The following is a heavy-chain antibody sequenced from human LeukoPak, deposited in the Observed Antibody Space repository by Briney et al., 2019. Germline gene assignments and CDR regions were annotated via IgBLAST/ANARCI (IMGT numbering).Heavy chain of an antibody. CDR3: ARGRDNYYDSSGYYYERTAYYFDY. D-gene: IGHD3-22*01. CDR2: IIPIFGTA. V-gene: IGHV1-69*05. Sequence: SVKVSCKASGGTFSSYAISWVRQAPRQGLEWMGGIIPIFGTANYAQKFQGRVTITTDESTSTAYMELSSLRSEDTAVYYCARGRDNYYDSSGYYYERTAYYFDYWGQGTLVTVSS. CDR1: GGTFSSYA. J-gene: IGHJ4*02.